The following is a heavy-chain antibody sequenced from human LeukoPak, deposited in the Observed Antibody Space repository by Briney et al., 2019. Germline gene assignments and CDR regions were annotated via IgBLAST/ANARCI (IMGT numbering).Heavy chain of an antibody. CDR1: GYSFTSYW. CDR2: IYPGDSDT. CDR3: ASPVYYYGSGSYAFDI. Sequence: GESLKISRKGSGYSFTSYWIGWVRQMPGKGLEWMGIIYPGDSDTRYSPSFQGQVTISADKSISTAYLQWSSLKASDTAMYYCASPVYYYGSGSYAFDIWGQGTMVTVSS. V-gene: IGHV5-51*01. J-gene: IGHJ3*02. D-gene: IGHD3-10*01.